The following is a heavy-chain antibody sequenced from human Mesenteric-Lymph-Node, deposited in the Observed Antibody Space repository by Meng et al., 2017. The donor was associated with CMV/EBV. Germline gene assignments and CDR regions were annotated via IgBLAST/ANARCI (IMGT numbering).Heavy chain of an antibody. CDR1: GYSISSGYY. Sequence: SETLSLTCTVSGYSISSGYYWGWIRQPPGKGLEWLGAIYRSGDTYYNPSLRSRISISVDTSKNQFFLSLNSVTAADTAVYYCARLSALGCSSTSCYTRRGFYYGMDVWGQGTTVTVSS. CDR2: IYRSGDT. D-gene: IGHD2-2*02. J-gene: IGHJ6*02. CDR3: ARLSALGCSSTSCYTRRGFYYGMDV. V-gene: IGHV4-38-2*02.